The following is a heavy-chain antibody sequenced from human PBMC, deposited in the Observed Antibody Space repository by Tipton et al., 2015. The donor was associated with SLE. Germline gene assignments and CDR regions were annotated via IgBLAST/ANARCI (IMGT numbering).Heavy chain of an antibody. V-gene: IGHV6-1*01. J-gene: IGHJ4*02. CDR3: AREGDYYGSGSRDY. Sequence: GLVKPSQTLSLTCAISGDSVSSNSAAWNWIRQSPSRGLEWLGRTYYRSKWYNDYAVSVKSRITINPDTSKNQFSLKLSSVTAADTAVYYCAREGDYYGSGSRDYWGQGTLVTVSS. D-gene: IGHD3-10*01. CDR1: GDSVSSNSAA. CDR2: TYYRSKWYN.